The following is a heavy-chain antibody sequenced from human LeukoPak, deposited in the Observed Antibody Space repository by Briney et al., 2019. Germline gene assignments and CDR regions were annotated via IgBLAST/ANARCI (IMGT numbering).Heavy chain of an antibody. Sequence: SETLSLTCAVYDESLNGYYWSWIRQPPGKGLEWIGEMNNSGRTTYNPSLESRATISAERSKNQFSLKLTSVTAADTAVYYCASGSWSRRFAPWGQGTLVTVSS. CDR2: MNNSGRT. V-gene: IGHV4-34*01. J-gene: IGHJ5*02. D-gene: IGHD1-14*01. CDR3: ASGSWSRRFAP. CDR1: DESLNGYY.